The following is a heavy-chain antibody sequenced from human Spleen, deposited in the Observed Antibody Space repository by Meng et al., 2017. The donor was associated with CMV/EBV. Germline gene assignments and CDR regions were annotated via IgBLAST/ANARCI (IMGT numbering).Heavy chain of an antibody. CDR1: GGTFSSYT. J-gene: IGHJ3*02. Sequence: SVQVSCKASGGTFSSYTISWVRQAPGQGLEWMGRIIPILGIANYAHQFQGRVTMTTDTSTSTAYMELRSLRSDDTAVYYCARDLGYCSGTNCWFDTFDIWGQGTMVTVSS. V-gene: IGHV1-69*04. CDR2: IIPILGIA. D-gene: IGHD2-2*01. CDR3: ARDLGYCSGTNCWFDTFDI.